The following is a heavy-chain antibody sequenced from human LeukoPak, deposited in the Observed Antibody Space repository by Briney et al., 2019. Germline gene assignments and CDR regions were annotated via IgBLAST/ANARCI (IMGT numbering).Heavy chain of an antibody. Sequence: GGSLRLSCAASGFTFSSYGMHWVRQAPGKGLEWVGFIRSKVYGGTPEYAASVKGRFTISRDDPKGIAYLQMNSLKTEDTAVYYCTRDQTPYYWGQGTLVTVSS. CDR1: GFTFSSYG. J-gene: IGHJ4*02. V-gene: IGHV3-49*04. CDR2: IRSKVYGGTP. CDR3: TRDQTPYY.